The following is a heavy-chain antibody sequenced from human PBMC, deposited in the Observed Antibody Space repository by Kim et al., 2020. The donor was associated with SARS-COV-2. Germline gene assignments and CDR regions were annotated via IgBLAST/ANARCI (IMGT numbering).Heavy chain of an antibody. V-gene: IGHV7-4-1*02. CDR1: GYTFTSYA. D-gene: IGHD3-9*01. Sequence: ASVKVSCKASGYTFTSYAMNWVRQAPGQGLEWMGWINTNTGNPTYAQGFTGRFVFSLDTSVSTAYLQISSLKAEDTAVYYCAREGRGLRYFDWSNREDGMDVWGQGTTVTVSS. CDR3: AREGRGLRYFDWSNREDGMDV. J-gene: IGHJ6*02. CDR2: INTNTGNP.